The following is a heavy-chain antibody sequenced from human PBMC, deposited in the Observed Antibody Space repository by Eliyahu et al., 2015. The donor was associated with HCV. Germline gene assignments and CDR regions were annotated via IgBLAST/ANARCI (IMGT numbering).Heavy chain of an antibody. CDR2: ITPVFGAT. CDR3: ARREDNCSSNGCSGALPGYYATDV. CDR1: GGPFSKFA. V-gene: IGHV1-69*01. D-gene: IGHD2-2*01. Sequence: QVQLVQSGAEVKKPGDSVKVSCKASGGPFSKFAISWVRQVPGQGLEWMGGITPVFGATTYAQKFQGRLVITADESTSTAYMELSSLRSDDSAVYYCARREDNCSSNGCSGALPGYYATDVWGQGTTVIVSS. J-gene: IGHJ6*02.